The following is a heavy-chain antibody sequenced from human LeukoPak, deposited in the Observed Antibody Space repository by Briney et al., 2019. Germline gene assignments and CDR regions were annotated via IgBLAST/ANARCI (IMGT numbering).Heavy chain of an antibody. CDR1: GGSISSYY. CDR3: ARATGTTEIDY. V-gene: IGHV4-59*01. J-gene: IGHJ4*02. CDR2: IYYSGST. D-gene: IGHD1-7*01. Sequence: SETLSLTCTVSGGSISSYYWSWIRQPPGKGLEWIGYIYYSGSTNYNPSLKSRVTISVDTSKNQFSLKLSSVTAADTAVYYCARATGTTEIDYWGQGTLVTVSS.